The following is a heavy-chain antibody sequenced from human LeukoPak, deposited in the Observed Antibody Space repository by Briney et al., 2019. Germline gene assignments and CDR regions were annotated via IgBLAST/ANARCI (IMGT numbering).Heavy chain of an antibody. Sequence: SGPTLVKPTQALTLTCTFSGFSLTTSGVGVGWIRQPPGKALEWLALIYWNDDKRYSPSLKSRLTITKDTSKNQVVLTMTNMDPVDTATYYGAHYYYDSGGYSLDYWGQGTLVTVSS. D-gene: IGHD3-22*01. J-gene: IGHJ4*02. CDR1: GFSLTTSGVG. CDR2: IYWNDDK. CDR3: AHYYYDSGGYSLDY. V-gene: IGHV2-5*01.